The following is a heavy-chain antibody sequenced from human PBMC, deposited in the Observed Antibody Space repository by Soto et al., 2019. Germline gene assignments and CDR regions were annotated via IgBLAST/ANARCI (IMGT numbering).Heavy chain of an antibody. D-gene: IGHD6-13*01. Sequence: GASVKVSCKVSGGTFSAYTISWVRQAPGQGLEWMGRIIPVFGLPNPAQKFRDRVTFIADKSTNTAFMEMNSLEVEDTAVYFCVWQAKYTSSFHWGQGTLVTVSS. V-gene: IGHV1-69*02. CDR3: VWQAKYTSSFH. J-gene: IGHJ4*02. CDR1: GGTFSAYT. CDR2: IIPVFGLP.